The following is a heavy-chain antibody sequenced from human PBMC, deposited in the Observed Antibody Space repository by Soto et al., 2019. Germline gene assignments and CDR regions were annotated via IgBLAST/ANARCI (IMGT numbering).Heavy chain of an antibody. V-gene: IGHV3-21*01. D-gene: IGHD2-15*01. CDR2: ISSSSSYI. CDR1: GFTFSSYS. Sequence: WGSLRLSCAASGFTFSSYSMNWVRQAPGKGLEWVSSISSSSSYIYYADSVKGRFTISRDNAKNSLYLQMNSLRAEDTAVYYCARDIVVVVAATINYYYYGMDVWGQGTTVTVSS. CDR3: ARDIVVVVAATINYYYYGMDV. J-gene: IGHJ6*02.